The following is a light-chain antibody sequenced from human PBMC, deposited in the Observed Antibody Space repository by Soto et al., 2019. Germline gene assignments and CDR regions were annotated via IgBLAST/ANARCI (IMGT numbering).Light chain of an antibody. V-gene: IGKV1-39*01. Sequence: DIQMTQSPPSLSASVGDAVTITCRASQSIFSNLNWYQQKPGKAPKLLIYATSSLQGGVPSRFSGSGSGTHFTLTISSLQPEDFATYYCQQGYNSMYTFGQGTKVEIK. CDR3: QQGYNSMYT. CDR1: QSIFSN. CDR2: ATS. J-gene: IGKJ2*01.